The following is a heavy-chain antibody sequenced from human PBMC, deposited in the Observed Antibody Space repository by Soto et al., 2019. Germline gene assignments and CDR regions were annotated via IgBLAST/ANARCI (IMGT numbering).Heavy chain of an antibody. CDR1: GFTFGDYA. CDR2: ISWNSTTM. CDR3: TKDKYFDSSDYHPRGPFDY. J-gene: IGHJ4*02. V-gene: IGHV3-9*01. D-gene: IGHD3-22*01. Sequence: EVQLVESGGGLVQPGRSLRLSCAASGFTFGDYAMYWVRQVPGKGLEWVSGISWNSTTMAYADSVKGRFTISRDNAKNSLYLQMNSLRPEDTALYFCTKDKYFDSSDYHPRGPFDYWGRGTLVAVSS.